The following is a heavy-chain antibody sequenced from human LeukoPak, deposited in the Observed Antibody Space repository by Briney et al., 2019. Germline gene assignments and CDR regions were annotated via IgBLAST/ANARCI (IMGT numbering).Heavy chain of an antibody. J-gene: IGHJ6*02. V-gene: IGHV1-46*01. CDR2: INPSGGST. D-gene: IGHD3-3*01. CDR3: ASPGLDYDFWSGYYTGDYYYGMDV. CDR1: GYTFTSYY. Sequence: ASVKVSCKASGYTFTSYYMQWVRQAPGQGLEWMGIINPSGGSTSYAQKFQGRVTMTRDTSTSTVYMELSSLRSEDTAVYYCASPGLDYDFWSGYYTGDYYYGMDVWGQGTTVTVSS.